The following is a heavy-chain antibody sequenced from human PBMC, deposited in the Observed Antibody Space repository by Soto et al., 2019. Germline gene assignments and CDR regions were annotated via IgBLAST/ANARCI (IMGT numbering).Heavy chain of an antibody. CDR2: IYYSGST. Sequence: SETLSLTCTVSGGSISSSNYYWGWIRQPPGKGLEWIGSIYYSGSTSYNSSLKSRVTISVDTSKNQFSLRLRSVTAADTAVYYCASPTLGAFDIWGRGTMVTVSS. D-gene: IGHD3-16*01. CDR1: GGSISSSNYY. J-gene: IGHJ3*02. V-gene: IGHV4-39*01. CDR3: ASPTLGAFDI.